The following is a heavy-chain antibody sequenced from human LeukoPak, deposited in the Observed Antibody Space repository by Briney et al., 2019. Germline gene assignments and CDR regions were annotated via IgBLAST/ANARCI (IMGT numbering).Heavy chain of an antibody. J-gene: IGHJ6*02. Sequence: SVKVSCKASGGTFSSYAISWVRQAPGQGLEWMGRIIPILGIANYAQKFQDRVTITADKSTSTAYMELSSLRSEDTAVYYCARNIAAAGNEQKYYYGMDVWGQGTTVTVSS. D-gene: IGHD6-13*01. CDR2: IIPILGIA. CDR3: ARNIAAAGNEQKYYYGMDV. V-gene: IGHV1-69*04. CDR1: GGTFSSYA.